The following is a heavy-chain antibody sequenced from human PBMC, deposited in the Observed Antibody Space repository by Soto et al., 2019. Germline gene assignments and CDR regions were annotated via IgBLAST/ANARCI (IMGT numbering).Heavy chain of an antibody. J-gene: IGHJ4*02. V-gene: IGHV3-30*18. CDR2: ISYDGSNK. Sequence: PGGSLRLSCAASGFTFSSYGMHWVRQAPGKGLEWVAVISYDGSNKYYADSVKGRFTISRDNSKNTLYLQMNSLRAEDTAVYYCAKDPSFDRGQFDYWGQGTLVTVSS. CDR1: GFTFSSYG. CDR3: AKDPSFDRGQFDY. D-gene: IGHD3-9*01.